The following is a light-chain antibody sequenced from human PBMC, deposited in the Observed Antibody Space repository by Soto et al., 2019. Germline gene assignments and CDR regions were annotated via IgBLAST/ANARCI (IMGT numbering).Light chain of an antibody. J-gene: IGKJ2*01. CDR3: QQGHNSPLT. V-gene: IGKV3-15*01. CDR2: SAS. Sequence: EIVMTQSPATLSVSPGERATLSCRASQSISTELAWYQQRPGQPPRLLIYSASTRATGVPARFTGSGSGSEFTLTISGLQSADFAVYFCQQGHNSPLTFGQGTRLEI. CDR1: QSISTE.